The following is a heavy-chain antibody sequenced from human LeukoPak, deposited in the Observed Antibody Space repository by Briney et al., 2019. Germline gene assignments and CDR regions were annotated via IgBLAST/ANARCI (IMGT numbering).Heavy chain of an antibody. J-gene: IGHJ4*02. D-gene: IGHD3-10*01. Sequence: GGSLRLSCAASGFTFSSYSMNWVRQALGKGLEWVSSISSSSSYIYYADSVKGRFTISRDNAKNSLYLQMNSLRAEDTAVYYCAKDWFLVSMVRGILDYWGQGTLVTVSS. CDR1: GFTFSSYS. V-gene: IGHV3-21*01. CDR2: ISSSSSYI. CDR3: AKDWFLVSMVRGILDY.